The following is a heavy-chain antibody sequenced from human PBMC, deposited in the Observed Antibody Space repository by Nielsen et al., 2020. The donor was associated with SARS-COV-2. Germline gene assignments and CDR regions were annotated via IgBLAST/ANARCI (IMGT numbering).Heavy chain of an antibody. V-gene: IGHV3-23*01. D-gene: IGHD6-13*01. Sequence: GESLKISCAASGFTFSSYAMSWVRQAPGKGLEWVSTIGNSGDSTFYADSVKGRFTISRDNSKNTLYLQMNSLRVEDTAVYYCTKRGGGNTWYYFDYWGQGTLVTVSS. CDR3: TKRGGGNTWYYFDY. CDR1: GFTFSSYA. J-gene: IGHJ4*02. CDR2: IGNSGDST.